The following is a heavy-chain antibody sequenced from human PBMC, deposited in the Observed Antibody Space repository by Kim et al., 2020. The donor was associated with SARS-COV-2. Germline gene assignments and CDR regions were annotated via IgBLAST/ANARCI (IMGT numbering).Heavy chain of an antibody. Sequence: PPFQGQVTISADKSISTAYLQWSSLKASDTAMYYCARSGVAVAGPDAFDIWGQGTMVTVSS. J-gene: IGHJ3*02. V-gene: IGHV5-51*01. D-gene: IGHD6-19*01. CDR3: ARSGVAVAGPDAFDI.